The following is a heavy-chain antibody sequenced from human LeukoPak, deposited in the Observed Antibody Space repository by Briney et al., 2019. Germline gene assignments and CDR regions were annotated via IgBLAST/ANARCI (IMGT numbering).Heavy chain of an antibody. CDR1: GFTFSSYG. CDR2: ISGSGGST. J-gene: IGHJ4*02. Sequence: GGTLRLSCAASGFTFSSYGMSWVRQAPGKGLEWVSAISGSGGSTYYADSVKGRFTISRDNSKNTLYLQMNSLRAEDTAVYYCAKDRSWNNILTGYYIYDYDYWGQGTLVTVSS. V-gene: IGHV3-23*01. CDR3: AKDRSWNNILTGYYIYDYDY. D-gene: IGHD3-9*01.